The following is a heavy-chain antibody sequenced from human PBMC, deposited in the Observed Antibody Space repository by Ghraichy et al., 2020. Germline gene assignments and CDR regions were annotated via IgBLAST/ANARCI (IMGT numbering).Heavy chain of an antibody. Sequence: GGSLRLSCAASGFTFSSYAMSWIRQAPGKGLEWVSAISGSGGSTYYADSVKGRFTISRDNSKNTLYLQMNSLRAEDTAVYYCAKVDGGDPYYFDYWGQGTLVTVSS. J-gene: IGHJ4*02. CDR1: GFTFSSYA. V-gene: IGHV3-23*01. CDR3: AKVDGGDPYYFDY. CDR2: ISGSGGST. D-gene: IGHD2-21*02.